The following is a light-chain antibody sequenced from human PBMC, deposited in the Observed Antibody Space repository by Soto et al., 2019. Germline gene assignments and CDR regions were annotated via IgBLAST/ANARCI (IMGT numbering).Light chain of an antibody. CDR1: QGISSY. V-gene: IGKV1-8*01. CDR3: LQLNRYPLT. CDR2: SAS. Sequence: AIRMTQSPSSLYASTGDRVTITCRASQGISSYLAWYQQKPGKAPELLIYSASTLQSGVPSRFSGSGGGSWTEFSLTIRALQPDDFATYYCLQLNRYPLTFGGGTKVDIK. J-gene: IGKJ4*01.